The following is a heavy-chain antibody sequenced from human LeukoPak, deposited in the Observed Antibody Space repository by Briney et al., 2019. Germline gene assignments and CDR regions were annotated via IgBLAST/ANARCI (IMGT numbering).Heavy chain of an antibody. Sequence: GESLRLSCAASGFTFTTYWMSWVRQAPGKGLEWVANINQDGTEKYYVDSVKGRFTISRDNAKNSLYLQMNSLRAEDTAVYYCARDRKTAIDYYYYYYMDVWGKGTTVTVSS. V-gene: IGHV3-7*01. CDR3: ARDRKTAIDYYYYYYMDV. J-gene: IGHJ6*03. CDR1: GFTFTTYW. CDR2: INQDGTEK.